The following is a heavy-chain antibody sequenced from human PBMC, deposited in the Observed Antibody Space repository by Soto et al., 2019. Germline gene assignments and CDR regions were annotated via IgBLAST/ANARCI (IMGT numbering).Heavy chain of an antibody. CDR3: AKDVHYDIVTGIEYFDH. CDR1: GFTFSSYA. CDR2: ISGTGRAT. V-gene: IGHV3-23*01. D-gene: IGHD3-9*01. Sequence: EVQLLESGGGLVQPGESLKISCAVSGFTFSSYAMSWVRQAPGKGLEWVSGISGTGRATNYAESVKGRFTISRDNPKNTLSLEMKGLRAEDTAVYYCAKDVHYDIVTGIEYFDHWGQGTLVTVSS. J-gene: IGHJ1*01.